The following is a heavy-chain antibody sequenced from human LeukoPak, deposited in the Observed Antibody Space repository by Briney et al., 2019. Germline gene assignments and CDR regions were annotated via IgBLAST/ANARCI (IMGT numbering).Heavy chain of an antibody. V-gene: IGHV3-9*01. CDR1: GFTFDDYS. Sequence: GGSLRLSCAASGFTFDDYSIHWVRQGPGKGLEWVSGISWNSSSMGYADSVKGRFTISRDNAKNSLYLQMNSLRAEDTALYYCTKDLNSGSYPTDAFDIWGQGTMVTVSS. CDR2: ISWNSSSM. D-gene: IGHD3-10*01. J-gene: IGHJ3*02. CDR3: TKDLNSGSYPTDAFDI.